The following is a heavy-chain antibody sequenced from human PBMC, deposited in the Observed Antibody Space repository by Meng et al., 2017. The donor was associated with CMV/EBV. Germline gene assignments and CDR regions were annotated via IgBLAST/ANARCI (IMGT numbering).Heavy chain of an antibody. CDR2: ISSNGSTI. Sequence: GGSLRLSCAASGFTFSSYEMNWVRQAPGKGLEWVSYISSNGSTIYYADSVKGRFTISRDNAKNSLYLQMNSLRAEDTAVYYCARDRLGSSDPDVNYWGQGTLVTVSS. CDR1: GFTFSSYE. J-gene: IGHJ4*02. V-gene: IGHV3-48*03. CDR3: ARDRLGSSDPDVNY. D-gene: IGHD3-16*01.